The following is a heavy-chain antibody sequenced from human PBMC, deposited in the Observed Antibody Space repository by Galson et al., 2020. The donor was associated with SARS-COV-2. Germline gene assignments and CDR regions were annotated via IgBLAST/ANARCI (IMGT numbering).Heavy chain of an antibody. CDR2: IYYTGST. V-gene: IGHV4-39*07. J-gene: IGHJ4*02. CDR3: ARGITHFDS. CDR1: AGSISRSSLY. D-gene: IGHD3-10*01. Sequence: SETLSLTCSVSAGSISRSSLYWGWIRQPPGKGLEWIGSIYYTGSTYYNPSLKSRVTILVDTSKNVFSLKLSSVTAADTAVYFCARGITHFDSWGQGTLITVSS.